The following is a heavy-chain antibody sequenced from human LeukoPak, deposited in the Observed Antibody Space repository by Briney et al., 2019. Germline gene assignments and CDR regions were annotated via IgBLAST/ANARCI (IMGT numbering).Heavy chain of an antibody. V-gene: IGHV4-59*01. CDR3: ARVAAAGPLWGLYYYYGMDV. Sequence: SETLSLTCTVSGGSISSYYWSWIRQPPGKGLEWIGYIYYGGSTNYNPSLKSRVTISVDTSKNQFSLKLSSVTAADTAVYYCARVAAAGPLWGLYYYYGMDVWGQGTTVTVSS. CDR1: GGSISSYY. J-gene: IGHJ6*02. CDR2: IYYGGST. D-gene: IGHD6-13*01.